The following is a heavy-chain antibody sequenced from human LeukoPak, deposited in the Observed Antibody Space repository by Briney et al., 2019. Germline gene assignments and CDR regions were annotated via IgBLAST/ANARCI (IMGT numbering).Heavy chain of an antibody. J-gene: IGHJ4*02. V-gene: IGHV3-30*03. CDR3: ASTAELSYYDFWSGSVPLDY. D-gene: IGHD3-3*01. Sequence: GGSLRLSCAASGFTFSSYGMHWVRQAPGKGLEWVAVISYDGSNKYYADSVKGRFTISRDNAKNSLYLQMSSLRAEDTAVYYCASTAELSYYDFWSGSVPLDYWGQGTLVTVSS. CDR1: GFTFSSYG. CDR2: ISYDGSNK.